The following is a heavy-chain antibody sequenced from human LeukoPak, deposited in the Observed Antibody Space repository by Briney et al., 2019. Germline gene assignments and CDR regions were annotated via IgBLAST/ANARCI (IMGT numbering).Heavy chain of an antibody. V-gene: IGHV3-9*03. D-gene: IGHD3-3*01. J-gene: IGHJ5*02. CDR2: ISWNSGSI. Sequence: GRSLRLSCAASVFTFDDYAMHWVRQAPGKGLEWVSGISWNSGSIGYADSVKGRFTISRDNAKNSLYLQMNSLRAEDMALYYCAKGRRTGDYDFWSGPIGGFDPWGQGTLVTVSS. CDR3: AKGRRTGDYDFWSGPIGGFDP. CDR1: VFTFDDYA.